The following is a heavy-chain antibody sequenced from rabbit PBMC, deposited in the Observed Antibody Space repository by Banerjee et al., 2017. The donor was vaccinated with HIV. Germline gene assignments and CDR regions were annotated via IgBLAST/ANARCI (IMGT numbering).Heavy chain of an antibody. CDR2: IYTGSSGST. V-gene: IGHV1S45*01. Sequence: QEQLEESGGDLVKPEGSLTLTCTASGFTISSSYWICWVRQAPGKGLEWIGCIYTGSSGSTYYASWAKGRFTISKTSSTTVTLQMTSLTAADTATYFCARVNAGSSGYPYYFNLWGPGTLVTVS. CDR3: ARVNAGSSGYPYYFNL. D-gene: IGHD1-1*01. CDR1: GFTISSSYW. J-gene: IGHJ4*01.